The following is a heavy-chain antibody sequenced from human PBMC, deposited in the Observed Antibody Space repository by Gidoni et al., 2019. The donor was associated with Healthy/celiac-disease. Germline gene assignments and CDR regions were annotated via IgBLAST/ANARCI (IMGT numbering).Heavy chain of an antibody. CDR1: GGSFSGYY. CDR2: INHSGST. D-gene: IGHD1-26*01. J-gene: IGHJ4*02. Sequence: QVQLQQWGAGLLKPSETLSLTCAVYGGSFSGYYWSWIRQPPGKGLEWIGEINHSGSTNYNPSLKSRVTISVDTSKNQFSLKLSSVTAADTAVYYCARAPRDIVGATFDYWGQGTLVTVSS. V-gene: IGHV4-34*01. CDR3: ARAPRDIVGATFDY.